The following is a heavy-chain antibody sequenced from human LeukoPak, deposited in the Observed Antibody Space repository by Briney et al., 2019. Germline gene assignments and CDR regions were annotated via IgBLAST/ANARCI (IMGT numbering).Heavy chain of an antibody. D-gene: IGHD6-19*01. CDR1: GFTFSSYW. V-gene: IGHV3-7*03. Sequence: PGGSLRLSCAASGFTFSSYWMHWVRQAPGKGLEWVAKIKEGGSEKHYADSVMGRFTISRDNAEDSLFLQMDSLRVEDTAVYYCARWLYSSGWSLDPWGQGTLVTVSS. CDR3: ARWLYSSGWSLDP. J-gene: IGHJ4*02. CDR2: IKEGGSEK.